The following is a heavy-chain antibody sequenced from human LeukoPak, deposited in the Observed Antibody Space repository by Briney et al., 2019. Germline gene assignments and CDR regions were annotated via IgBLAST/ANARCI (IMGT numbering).Heavy chain of an antibody. CDR1: GFTFSSYA. V-gene: IGHV3-33*08. CDR3: ARDNYCSSTDCYNFDY. CDR2: IWYDGSNK. Sequence: GGSLRLSCAASGFTFSSYAMHWVRQAPGKGLEWVAVIWYDGSNKYYEDSVKGRFTISRDTSTNTLYLQMNSLRVDDTAVYYCARDNYCSSTDCYNFDYWGQGTLVTVSS. J-gene: IGHJ4*02. D-gene: IGHD2-2*02.